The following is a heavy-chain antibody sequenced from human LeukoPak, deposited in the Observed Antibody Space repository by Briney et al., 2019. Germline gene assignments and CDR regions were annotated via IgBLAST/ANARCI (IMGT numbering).Heavy chain of an antibody. CDR3: ARELTIFGVVYFDY. J-gene: IGHJ4*02. V-gene: IGHV4-34*01. CDR1: GGSFSGYY. Sequence: SETLSLTCAVYGGSFSGYYWSWIRQPPGKGLEWIGEINHSGSTNYNPSLKSRVTISGDTSKNQFSLKLSSVTAADTAVYYCARELTIFGVVYFDYWGQGTLVTVSS. CDR2: INHSGST. D-gene: IGHD3-3*01.